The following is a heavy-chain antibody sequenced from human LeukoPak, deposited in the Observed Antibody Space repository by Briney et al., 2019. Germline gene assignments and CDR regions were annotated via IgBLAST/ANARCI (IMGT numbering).Heavy chain of an antibody. Sequence: SGTLSLTCAVSGGSISSNNWWNWVRQPPGKGLEWIGEIHHSGSTHYNPSLKSRLTISVDTSKNQFSLKLSSVTAADTAVYYCARGYYYGSGSYRRYYYYYMDVWGKGTTVTVSS. J-gene: IGHJ6*03. CDR3: ARGYYYGSGSYRRYYYYYMDV. V-gene: IGHV4-4*02. D-gene: IGHD3-10*01. CDR2: IHHSGST. CDR1: GGSISSNNW.